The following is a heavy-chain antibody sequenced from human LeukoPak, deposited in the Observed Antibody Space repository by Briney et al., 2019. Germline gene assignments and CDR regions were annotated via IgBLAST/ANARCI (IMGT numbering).Heavy chain of an antibody. J-gene: IGHJ4*02. CDR2: ISGSGGST. V-gene: IGHV3-23*01. CDR3: AKGAITFGGGNDIDY. CDR1: GFTFGSYA. Sequence: PGGSLRLSCAASGFTFGSYAMSWVRQAPGKGLEWVSSISGSGGSTYYADSVKGRFTISRDKSKNTLYLRMNSLRADDTAVYYCAKGAITFGGGNDIDYWGQGTLVTVSS. D-gene: IGHD3-16*01.